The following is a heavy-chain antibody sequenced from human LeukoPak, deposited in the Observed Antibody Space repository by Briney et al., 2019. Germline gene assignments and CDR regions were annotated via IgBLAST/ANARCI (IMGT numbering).Heavy chain of an antibody. Sequence: SETLSLTCTVSGDSISNYYWSWIRQPAGKGLEWIGRIYSSGSTNYIPSLKSRVTMSVDTSKNQFSLKMSSVTAADTAVYYCARAIASLVYSSSWSFDYWGQGTLLTVSS. J-gene: IGHJ4*02. CDR3: ARAIASLVYSSSWSFDY. D-gene: IGHD6-13*01. V-gene: IGHV4-4*07. CDR2: IYSSGST. CDR1: GDSISNYY.